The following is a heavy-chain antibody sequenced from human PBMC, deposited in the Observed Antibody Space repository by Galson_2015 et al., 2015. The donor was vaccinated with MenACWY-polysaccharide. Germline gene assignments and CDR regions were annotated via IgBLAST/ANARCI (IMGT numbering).Heavy chain of an antibody. Sequence: PALVKPTQTLTLTCTFSGFSLRTSGVAVGWIRQPPGEALDWLAHIYWNDDKYYSTFLKNRLTNTKDTSKNQVVLTMTNMDPVDTATYYCAHLTASNVYSYDYWGQGTLVTVSS. J-gene: IGHJ4*02. CDR1: GFSLRTSGVA. CDR3: AHLTASNVYSYDY. V-gene: IGHV2-5*01. D-gene: IGHD2-2*01. CDR2: IYWNDDK.